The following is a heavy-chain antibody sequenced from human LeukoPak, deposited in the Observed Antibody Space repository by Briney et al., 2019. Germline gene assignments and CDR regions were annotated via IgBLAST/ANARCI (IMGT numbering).Heavy chain of an antibody. CDR2: INPNSGGT. CDR1: GYTFTGYF. V-gene: IGHV1-2*02. J-gene: IGHJ4*02. D-gene: IGHD1-26*01. Sequence: ASVKVSCKASGYTFTGYFMHWVRQTPGQGLEWTGWINPNSGGTKYAQKFQGRVTMTRDTSISTAYMELTSLRSDDTAVYYCARGRRIIVGATNAGDFFDYWGQGTLVTVSS. CDR3: ARGRRIIVGATNAGDFFDY.